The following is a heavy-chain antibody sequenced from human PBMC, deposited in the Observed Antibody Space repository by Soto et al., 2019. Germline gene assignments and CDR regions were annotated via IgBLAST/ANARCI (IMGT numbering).Heavy chain of an antibody. CDR1: GFTFSTYW. V-gene: IGHV3-74*01. D-gene: IGHD3-16*01. CDR2: INSDGSSI. J-gene: IGHJ4*02. CDR3: ARSGGVDNRPGFDH. Sequence: EVQLMESGGGLVQPGGSLRLSCAASGFTFSTYWMHWVRQAPGKGLVWVARINSDGSSISYADSVKGRFTISRDNAKNTLYVQMNSLRAEDTAVYYCARSGGVDNRPGFDHWGQGTLVTVSS.